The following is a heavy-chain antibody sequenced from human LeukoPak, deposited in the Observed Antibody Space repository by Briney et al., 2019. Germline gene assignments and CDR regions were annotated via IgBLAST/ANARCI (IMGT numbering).Heavy chain of an antibody. V-gene: IGHV4-39*01. CDR2: IYYSGST. CDR1: GGSISSSSYY. CDR3: ARKLGYTSGQPFDY. Sequence: PSETLSLTCTVSGGSISSSSYYWGWIRQPPGKGLEWIGSIYYSGSTYYNPSLKSRLTISVDTSKNEFSLTLSSVTAADTAVYYCARKLGYTSGQPFDYWGQGILVTVSS. J-gene: IGHJ4*02. D-gene: IGHD6-25*01.